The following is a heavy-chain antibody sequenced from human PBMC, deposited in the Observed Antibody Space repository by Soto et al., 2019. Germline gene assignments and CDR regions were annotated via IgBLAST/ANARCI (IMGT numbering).Heavy chain of an antibody. CDR1: GGSISSGDYY. J-gene: IGHJ6*02. D-gene: IGHD2-15*01. Sequence: TLSLTCTVSGGSISSGDYYWSWIRQPPGKGLEWIGYIYYSGSTYYNPSLKSRVTISVDASKNQLSLKLSSVTAADTAVYYCARYCSGGSCYNGMDVWGQGTTVTVSS. CDR2: IYYSGST. CDR3: ARYCSGGSCYNGMDV. V-gene: IGHV4-30-4*01.